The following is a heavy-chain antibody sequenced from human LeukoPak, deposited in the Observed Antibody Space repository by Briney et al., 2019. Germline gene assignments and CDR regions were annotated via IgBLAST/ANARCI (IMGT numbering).Heavy chain of an antibody. D-gene: IGHD2-21*02. CDR1: AFTFRSYA. CDR2: ISGSGGST. J-gene: IGHJ4*02. V-gene: IGHV3-23*01. CDR3: AKPKDDSLYCFDY. Sequence: GGSLRLSCAASAFTFRSYAMSWVRQAGGKGLEWFSAISGSGGSTYYADSVKGRFTISRDNSKNTLYLKMSSLRAEDTDVYYCAKPKDDSLYCFDYWGQGTLVTVSS.